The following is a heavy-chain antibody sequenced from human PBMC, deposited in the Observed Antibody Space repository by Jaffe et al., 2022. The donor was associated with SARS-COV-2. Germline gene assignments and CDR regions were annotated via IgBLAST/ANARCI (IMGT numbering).Heavy chain of an antibody. J-gene: IGHJ6*03. CDR1: GFTFSSYS. CDR3: ARAGYKINYYMDV. Sequence: EVQLVESGGGLVQPGGSLRLSCAASGFTFSSYSMNWVRQAPGKGLEWVSYISSSSSTIYYADSVKGRFTISRDNAKNSLYLQMNSLRAEDTAVYYCARAGYKINYYMDVWGKGTTVTVSS. V-gene: IGHV3-48*01. D-gene: IGHD5-18*01. CDR2: ISSSSSTI.